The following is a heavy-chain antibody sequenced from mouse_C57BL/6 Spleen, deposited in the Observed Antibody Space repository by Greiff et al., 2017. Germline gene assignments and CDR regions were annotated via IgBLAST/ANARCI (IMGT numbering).Heavy chain of an antibody. Sequence: EVQLQQSGPGMVKPSQSLSLTCTVTGYSITSGYDWHWIRHFPGNKLEWMGYISYSGSTKYNPSLKSRISITHDTSKNHFFLKLNSVTTEDTATYYCARGYYDYPFAYWGQGTLVTVSA. D-gene: IGHD2-4*01. CDR1: GYSITSGYD. CDR2: ISYSGST. J-gene: IGHJ3*01. V-gene: IGHV3-1*01. CDR3: ARGYYDYPFAY.